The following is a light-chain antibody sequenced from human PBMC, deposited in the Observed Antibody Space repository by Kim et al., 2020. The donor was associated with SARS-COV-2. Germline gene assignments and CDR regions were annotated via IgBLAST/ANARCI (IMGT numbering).Light chain of an antibody. Sequence: IVMTQSPATLSVSPGERVTLSCRASQSVSNNLAWYQQRPGQAPRLLIYGASTRATDISARFSGSGSGTEFTLTIRSLQSEDLAVYYCQQYNDWPLLTFGGRTKMDIK. V-gene: IGKV3-15*01. CDR2: GAS. CDR3: QQYNDWPLLT. CDR1: QSVSNN. J-gene: IGKJ4*01.